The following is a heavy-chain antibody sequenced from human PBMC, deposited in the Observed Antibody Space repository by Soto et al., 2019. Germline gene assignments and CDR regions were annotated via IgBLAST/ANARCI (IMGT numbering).Heavy chain of an antibody. V-gene: IGHV1-2*02. CDR3: ARQDFGVVIITVYYYGMDV. J-gene: IGHJ6*02. CDR2: INPNSGGT. Sequence: ASVKVSCKASGYTFTGYYMHWVRQAPGQGLEWMGWINPNSGGTNYAQKFQGRVTMTRDTSISTAYMELSRLRSDDTAVYYCARQDFGVVIITVYYYGMDVWGQGTTVTVSS. CDR1: GYTFTGYY. D-gene: IGHD3-3*01.